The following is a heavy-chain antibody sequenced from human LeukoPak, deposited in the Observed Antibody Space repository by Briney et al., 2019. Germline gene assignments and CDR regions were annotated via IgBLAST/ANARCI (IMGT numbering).Heavy chain of an antibody. Sequence: PSETLSLTCTVSGGSISSYYWSWIRQPPGKGLEWIGYIYYSGSTNYNPSLKSRVTISVDTSKNQFSLKLSSVTAADTAVYYCARGKYSYGYMAYWGQGTLVTVSS. CDR1: GGSISSYY. D-gene: IGHD5-18*01. CDR3: ARGKYSYGYMAY. CDR2: IYYSGST. V-gene: IGHV4-59*01. J-gene: IGHJ4*02.